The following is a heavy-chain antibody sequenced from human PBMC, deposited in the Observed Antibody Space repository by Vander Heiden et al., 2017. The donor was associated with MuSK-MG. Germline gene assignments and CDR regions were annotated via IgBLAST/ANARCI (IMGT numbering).Heavy chain of an antibody. CDR2: IYSDGST. CDR1: GFTVSSSY. CDR3: ARDPVGCSGGGCFFY. V-gene: IGHV3-53*01. D-gene: IGHD2-15*01. J-gene: IGHJ4*02. Sequence: EVQRVESGGGLIQPGGSLRRYCAASGFTVSSSYMSWVGQAPGKGMEWVRVIYSDGSTYFAESVKGRFTISRDNSKNTLYLQMNSLSADDTAIYYCARDPVGCSGGGCFFYWGQGTLVTVSS.